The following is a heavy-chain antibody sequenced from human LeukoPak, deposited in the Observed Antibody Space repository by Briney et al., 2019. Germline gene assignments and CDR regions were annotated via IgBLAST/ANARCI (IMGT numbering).Heavy chain of an antibody. D-gene: IGHD2/OR15-2a*01. CDR1: GGSISSYY. J-gene: IGHJ4*02. CDR3: AGHHPRNTVDF. Sequence: EASETLSLTCTVSGGSISSYYWSWIRQPPGKGLEWIAYISDIGSINYNPSLKSRVTISLDTSKNQLSLKLRSVTAADTAVYYCAGHHPRNTVDFWGQGTLVTVSS. V-gene: IGHV4-59*08. CDR2: ISDIGSI.